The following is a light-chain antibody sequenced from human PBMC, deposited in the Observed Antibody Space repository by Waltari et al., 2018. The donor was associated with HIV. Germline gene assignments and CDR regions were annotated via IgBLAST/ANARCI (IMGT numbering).Light chain of an antibody. CDR2: SNN. CDR1: SSNIGSNT. V-gene: IGLV1-44*01. J-gene: IGLJ2*01. Sequence: QSVLTQPPSASGTPGQRVTISCSGSSSNIGSNTVNWYQQLPGTAPKLLIYSNNPRPSGVPDRVSGSKSGTSASLAISGLQSEDEADYYCAVWGDSLNGPVFGGGTKLTVL. CDR3: AVWGDSLNGPV.